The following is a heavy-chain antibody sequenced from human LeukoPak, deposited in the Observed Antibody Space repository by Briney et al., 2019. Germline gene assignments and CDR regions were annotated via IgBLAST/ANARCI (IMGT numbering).Heavy chain of an antibody. J-gene: IGHJ3*02. D-gene: IGHD1-1*01. V-gene: IGHV4-59*01. Sequence: PSETLSLTCTVSGGSISSYYWSWIRQPPGKGLEWIGYIYYSGSTNYNPSLKSRVTISVDTSKNQFSLKLSSVTAADTAVYYCARDQPGSSDAFDIWGQGTMVTVSS. CDR1: GGSISSYY. CDR2: IYYSGST. CDR3: ARDQPGSSDAFDI.